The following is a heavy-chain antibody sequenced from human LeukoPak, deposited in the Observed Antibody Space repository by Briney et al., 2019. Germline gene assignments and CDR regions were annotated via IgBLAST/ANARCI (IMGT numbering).Heavy chain of an antibody. V-gene: IGHV4-59*08. CDR2: IYYSGST. J-gene: IGHJ6*02. Sequence: PSETLSLTCTVSGGSISSYYWSWIRRPPGKGLEWIGYIYYSGSTNYNPSLKSRVTISVDTSKNQFSLKLSSVTAADTAVYYCARRRVAVAGAPDYYGMDVWGQGTTVTVSS. D-gene: IGHD6-19*01. CDR1: GGSISSYY. CDR3: ARRRVAVAGAPDYYGMDV.